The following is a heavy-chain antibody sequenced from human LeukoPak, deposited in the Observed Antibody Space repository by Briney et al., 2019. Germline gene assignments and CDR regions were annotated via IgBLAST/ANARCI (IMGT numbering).Heavy chain of an antibody. J-gene: IGHJ4*02. V-gene: IGHV1-2*02. CDR3: ARVSTAMVTMDY. CDR1: GYTFTGYY. CDR2: INPNSGGT. Sequence: ASVKVSCKASGYTFTGYYMHWVRQAPGQGLEWMGWINPNSGGTNYAQKFQGRVTMTRDTSTSTAYMELSRLRSDDTAVYYCARVSTAMVTMDYWGQGTLVTVSS. D-gene: IGHD5-18*01.